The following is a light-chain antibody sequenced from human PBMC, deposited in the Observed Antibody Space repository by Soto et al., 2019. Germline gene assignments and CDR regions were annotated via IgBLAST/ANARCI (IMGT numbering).Light chain of an antibody. V-gene: IGLV2-14*01. CDR3: SSRTSSSPLV. CDR1: SSDVGGSNF. Sequence: QSALTQPASVSGSPGQSITISCTGTSSDVGGSNFVSWYQQHPGKVPKLMIYDVSNRPSGVSNRFSGSKSGNTASLTISGPQAEDDADYYCSSRTSSSPLVFGAGTKLTVL. CDR2: DVS. J-gene: IGLJ2*01.